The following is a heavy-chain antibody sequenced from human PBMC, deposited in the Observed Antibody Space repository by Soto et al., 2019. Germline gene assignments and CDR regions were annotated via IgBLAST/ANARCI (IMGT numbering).Heavy chain of an antibody. CDR1: GGSISSSSFH. V-gene: IGHV4-39*01. CDR3: ARRYGASFDY. Sequence: SETLSLTCTVSGGSISSSSFHWGWIRQPPGKGMEWIGSIYYSGSTYYSPSLKNRVTKSVDTSKKQLSMKLSSVTAADTAVYYCARRYGASFDYWGQGTLVT. J-gene: IGHJ4*02. D-gene: IGHD4-17*01. CDR2: IYYSGST.